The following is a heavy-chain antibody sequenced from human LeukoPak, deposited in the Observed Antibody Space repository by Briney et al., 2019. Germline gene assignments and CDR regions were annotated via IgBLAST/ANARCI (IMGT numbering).Heavy chain of an antibody. D-gene: IGHD7-27*01. CDR2: ISSSSSYI. CDR1: GFTFSSYS. V-gene: IGHV3-21*01. J-gene: IGHJ6*02. Sequence: GGSLRLSCAASGFTFSSYSMNWVRQAPGKGLEWVSSISSSSSYIYYADSVKGRFTISRDNAKNSLYLQMNSLRAEDTAVYYCAREMPTGGRYPFGMDVWGQGTTVTVSS. CDR3: AREMPTGGRYPFGMDV.